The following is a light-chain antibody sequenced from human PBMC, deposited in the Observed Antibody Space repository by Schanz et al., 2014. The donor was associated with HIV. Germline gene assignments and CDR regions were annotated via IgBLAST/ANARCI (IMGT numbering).Light chain of an antibody. J-gene: IGLJ1*01. CDR1: SSDVGGYNY. Sequence: QSALTQPASVSGSPGQSITISCTGTSSDVGGYNYVSWYQQHPGKAPKLMIYDVNNRPSGVSNRFSGSKSDNTASLTISGLQPEDEADYYCSSYTSISTLVFGTGTKLTVL. V-gene: IGLV2-14*03. CDR2: DVN. CDR3: SSYTSISTLV.